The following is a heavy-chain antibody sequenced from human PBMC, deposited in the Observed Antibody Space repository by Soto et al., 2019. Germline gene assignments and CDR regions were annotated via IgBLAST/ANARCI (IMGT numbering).Heavy chain of an antibody. D-gene: IGHD2-15*01. J-gene: IGHJ3*02. CDR2: ISSSSSTI. V-gene: IGHV3-48*01. CDR3: ARDTCSGGSCYFPDAFDI. Sequence: VQLVESGGGLVQPGGSLRLSCAASGFTFSSYSMNWVRQAPGKGLEWVSYISSSSSTIYYADSVKGRFTISRDNAKYSLYLQMNSLRAEDTAVYYCARDTCSGGSCYFPDAFDIWGQGTMVTVSS. CDR1: GFTFSSYS.